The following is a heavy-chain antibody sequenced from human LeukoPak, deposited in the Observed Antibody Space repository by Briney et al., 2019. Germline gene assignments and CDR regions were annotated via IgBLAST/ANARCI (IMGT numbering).Heavy chain of an antibody. D-gene: IGHD6-25*01. J-gene: IGHJ4*02. Sequence: SETLSLTCTVSGDSISRSTYYWAWIRQPPGKGLGWIGSVYYGRSPYFNPSLESRATISVDTSKNHFSLKMSSVTAADTAVYYCARSSGTGTFSYWGQGTLVTVSS. CDR1: GDSISRSTYY. CDR2: VYYGRSP. V-gene: IGHV4-39*02. CDR3: ARSSGTGTFSY.